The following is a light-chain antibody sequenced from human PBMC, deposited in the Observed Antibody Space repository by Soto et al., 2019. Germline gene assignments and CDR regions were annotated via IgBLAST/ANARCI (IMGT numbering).Light chain of an antibody. J-gene: IGKJ1*01. CDR2: GAS. V-gene: IGKV3-15*01. Sequence: IGLTQSASTLSVSPGERATLSCRASQTIXSYLDWYQPKPGQAPRLLIXGASTRATGIPARFSGSGSGRESTLTLSSLRSEDFAVYYCQQYNNRPPWTFGQGTKVEIK. CDR1: QTIXSY. CDR3: QQYNNRPPWT.